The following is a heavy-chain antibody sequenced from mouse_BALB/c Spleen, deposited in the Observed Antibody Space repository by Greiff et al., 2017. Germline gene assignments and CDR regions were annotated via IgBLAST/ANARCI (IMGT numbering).Heavy chain of an antibody. J-gene: IGHJ4*01. Sequence: VHLVESGAELVRPGASVTLSCKASGYTFTDYEMHWVKQTPVHGLEWIGAIDPETGGTDYNQKFKGKATLTADKSSSTAYMELRSLTSEDSAVYYCTRPYYYVSDYYAMDYWGQGTSVTVSS. V-gene: IGHV1-15*01. D-gene: IGHD1-1*01. CDR1: GYTFTDYE. CDR3: TRPYYYVSDYYAMDY. CDR2: IDPETGGT.